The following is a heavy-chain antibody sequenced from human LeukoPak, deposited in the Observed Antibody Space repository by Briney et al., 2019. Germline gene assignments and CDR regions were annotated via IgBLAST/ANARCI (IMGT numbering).Heavy chain of an antibody. J-gene: IGHJ4*02. V-gene: IGHV3-30*04. D-gene: IGHD2-15*01. Sequence: GRSLRLSCAASGVTFSSFAMHWVCQAPGKGLEWVAVISYHGRDTYYADSVKGRFTISRDNSKNTLYLQLNSLRAEDTAVYYCAAQPCSVGRCYLDYWGQGTLVTVSS. CDR2: ISYHGRDT. CDR1: GVTFSSFA. CDR3: AAQPCSVGRCYLDY.